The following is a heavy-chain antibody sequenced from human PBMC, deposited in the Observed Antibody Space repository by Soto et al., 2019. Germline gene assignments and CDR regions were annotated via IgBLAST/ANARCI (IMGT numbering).Heavy chain of an antibody. V-gene: IGHV4-31*03. CDR1: GGSISSGGYY. CDR2: IYYSGST. CDR3: ARYYDFWSGYYTRWFDP. Sequence: QVQLQESGPGLVKPSQTLSLTCTVSGGSISSGGYYWSWIRQHPGKGLEWIGYIYYSGSTYYTPSLKCRVTRSVDTSKNQCSLKLSSVPAADTAVYYCARYYDFWSGYYTRWFDPWGQGTLVTVSS. J-gene: IGHJ5*02. D-gene: IGHD3-3*01.